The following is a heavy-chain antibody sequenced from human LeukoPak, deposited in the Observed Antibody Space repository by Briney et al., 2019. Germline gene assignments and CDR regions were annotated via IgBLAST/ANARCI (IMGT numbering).Heavy chain of an antibody. CDR3: ARGELRGTWFGELLYYFDY. J-gene: IGHJ4*02. CDR1: GFTFSSYA. Sequence: PGGSLRLSCAASGFTFSSYAMHWVRQAPGKGLEWVAVISYDGSNKYYADSVKGRFTISRDNSKNTLYLQMNSLRAEDTAVYYCARGELRGTWFGELLYYFDYWGQGTLVTVSS. V-gene: IGHV3-30-3*01. CDR2: ISYDGSNK. D-gene: IGHD3-10*01.